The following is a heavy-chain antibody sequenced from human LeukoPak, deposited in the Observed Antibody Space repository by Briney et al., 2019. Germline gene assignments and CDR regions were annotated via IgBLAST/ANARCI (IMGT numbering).Heavy chain of an antibody. Sequence: GGSLRLSCAASGFSFSSHGMSWVRQAPGKGLEWVSLISWDGGSTYYADSVKGRFTISRDNSKNSLYLQMNSLRAEDTALYYCAKDKRVGTGTLYYFDYWGQGTLVTVSS. J-gene: IGHJ4*02. CDR2: ISWDGGST. CDR3: AKDKRVGTGTLYYFDY. V-gene: IGHV3-43D*03. CDR1: GFSFSSHG. D-gene: IGHD1-7*01.